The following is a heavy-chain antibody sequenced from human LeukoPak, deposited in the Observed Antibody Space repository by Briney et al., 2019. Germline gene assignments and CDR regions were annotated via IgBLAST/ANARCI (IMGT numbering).Heavy chain of an antibody. V-gene: IGHV4-39*07. Sequence: PSETLSLTCTVSGGSISSSSYYWGWIRQPPGKGLEWIGSIYYSGSTYYNPSLKGRVTISVDTSKNQFSLKLSSVTAADTAVYYCARMGIYSSGWYGFDYWGQGTLVTVSS. J-gene: IGHJ4*02. CDR1: GGSISSSSYY. CDR2: IYYSGST. D-gene: IGHD6-19*01. CDR3: ARMGIYSSGWYGFDY.